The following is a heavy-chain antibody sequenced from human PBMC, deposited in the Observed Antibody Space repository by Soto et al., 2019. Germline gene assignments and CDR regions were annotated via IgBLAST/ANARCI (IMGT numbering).Heavy chain of an antibody. CDR1: GFTFSSYA. CDR2: ISASAGST. Sequence: EVQLLESGGGLVQPGGSLRLSCAASGFTFSSYAMRWVRQVLGKGLEWVSTISASAGSTYYADSVKGRFTISRDNSKNTLYLQMNSLRDEDTAVYYCATCAPLGSGYDSGCDYWGQGTLVTVSS. CDR3: ATCAPLGSGYDSGCDY. D-gene: IGHD5-12*01. J-gene: IGHJ4*02. V-gene: IGHV3-23*01.